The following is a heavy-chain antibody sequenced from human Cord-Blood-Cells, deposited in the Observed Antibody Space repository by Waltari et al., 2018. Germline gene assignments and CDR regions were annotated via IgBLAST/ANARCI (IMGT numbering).Heavy chain of an antibody. Sequence: EVQLVESGGGLVQPGGSLRLSCAASGFTFSSYSMNWVRQAPGKGLEWVSYISSSSSTIYYADSVKGRFTISRDNAKNSLYLQMNSLRDEDTAVYYCATVVMATTEDAFDIWGQGTMVTVSS. CDR3: ATVVMATTEDAFDI. D-gene: IGHD2-15*01. V-gene: IGHV3-48*02. J-gene: IGHJ3*02. CDR1: GFTFSSYS. CDR2: ISSSSSTI.